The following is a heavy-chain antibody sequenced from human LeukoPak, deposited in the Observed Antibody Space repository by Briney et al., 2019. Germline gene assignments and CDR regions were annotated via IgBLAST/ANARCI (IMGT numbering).Heavy chain of an antibody. CDR1: GGSISSGGYY. CDR2: IYYSGST. J-gene: IGHJ4*02. Sequence: SQTLSLTCTVSGGSISSGGYYWSWIRQHPGKGLEWIGYIYYSGSTYYNPSLKSRVTISVDTSKNQFSLKLSSVTAADTAVYYCARAPFIAAAVYNYWGQGTLVTVSS. CDR3: ARAPFIAAAVYNY. V-gene: IGHV4-31*03. D-gene: IGHD6-13*01.